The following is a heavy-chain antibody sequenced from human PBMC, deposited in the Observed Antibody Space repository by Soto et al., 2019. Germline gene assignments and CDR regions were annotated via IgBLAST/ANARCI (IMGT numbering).Heavy chain of an antibody. J-gene: IGHJ4*02. CDR1: GGTFSSYA. CDR2: IIPIFGTA. Sequence: SVKVSCKASGGTFSSYAISWVRQSPGQGLEWMGGIIPIFGTANYAQKFQGRVTITADESTSTAYMELSSLRSEDTAVYYCARDRRIAARPAIFSFDYWGQGTLVTVSS. V-gene: IGHV1-69*13. CDR3: ARDRRIAARPAIFSFDY. D-gene: IGHD6-6*01.